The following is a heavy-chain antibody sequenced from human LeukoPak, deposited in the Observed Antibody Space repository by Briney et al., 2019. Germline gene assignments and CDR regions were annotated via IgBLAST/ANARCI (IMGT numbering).Heavy chain of an antibody. CDR3: ARMYYYYYGMDV. V-gene: IGHV1-8*01. CDR2: MNPNSGNT. Sequence: ASAKVSCKASGYTFTSYDINWVRQATGQGLEWMGWMNPNSGNTGYAQKFQGRVTMTRNTSISTAYMELSSLRSEDTAVYYCARMYYYYYGMDVWGQGTTVTVSS. J-gene: IGHJ6*02. CDR1: GYTFTSYD.